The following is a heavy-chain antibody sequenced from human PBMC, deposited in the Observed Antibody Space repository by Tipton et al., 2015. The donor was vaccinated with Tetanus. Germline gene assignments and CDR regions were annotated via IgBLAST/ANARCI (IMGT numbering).Heavy chain of an antibody. CDR3: ARGNTIFGVVKNYYFDY. J-gene: IGHJ4*02. Sequence: SLRLSCAASGFTFSDHYMDWVRQAPGKGLEWVGRTRNKANSYATEYAASVKGRFTISRDDSKNSLYLQMNSLKTEDTAVYYCARGNTIFGVVKNYYFDYWGQGTLVTVSS. V-gene: IGHV3-72*01. D-gene: IGHD3-3*01. CDR1: GFTFSDHY. CDR2: TRNKANSYAT.